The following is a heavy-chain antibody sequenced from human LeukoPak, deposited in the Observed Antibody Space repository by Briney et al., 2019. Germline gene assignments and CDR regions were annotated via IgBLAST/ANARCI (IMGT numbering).Heavy chain of an antibody. D-gene: IGHD5-18*01. Sequence: PGGSLRLSCAASGFTFSSYGMHWVRQAPGKGLEWVAVISYDGSNKYYADSVKGRFTISRDNAKNSLYLQMNSLRAEDTAVYYCARERYSYGLFDYWGQGTLVTVSS. CDR3: ARERYSYGLFDY. CDR2: ISYDGSNK. CDR1: GFTFSSYG. J-gene: IGHJ4*02. V-gene: IGHV3-30*03.